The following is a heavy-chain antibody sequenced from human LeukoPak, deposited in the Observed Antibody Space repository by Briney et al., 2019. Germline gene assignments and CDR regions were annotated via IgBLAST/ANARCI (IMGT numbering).Heavy chain of an antibody. CDR2: IYYSGST. J-gene: IGHJ3*02. V-gene: IGHV4-59*01. D-gene: IGHD6-19*01. CDR1: GGSISSYY. CDR3: ARDLGSSGWSDAFDI. Sequence: SETLSLTCTVSGGSISSYYWSWIRQPPGKGLEWIGYIYYSGSTNYNLSLKSRVTISVDTFTNQCSLKLSSVTAAATAVYYCARDLGSSGWSDAFDIWGQGTMVTVFS.